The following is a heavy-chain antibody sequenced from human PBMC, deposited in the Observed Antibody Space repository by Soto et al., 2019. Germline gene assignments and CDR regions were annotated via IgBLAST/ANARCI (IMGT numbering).Heavy chain of an antibody. CDR2: IYHSGST. CDR1: GYSISSGYY. Sequence: PSETLSLTCAVSGYSISSGYYWGWIRQPPGKGLEWIGSIYHSGSTYYNPSLKSRVTISVDTSKNQFSLKLSSVTAADTAVYYCARELRDGYNSDYWGQGTLVTVSS. D-gene: IGHD5-12*01. CDR3: ARELRDGYNSDY. J-gene: IGHJ4*02. V-gene: IGHV4-38-2*02.